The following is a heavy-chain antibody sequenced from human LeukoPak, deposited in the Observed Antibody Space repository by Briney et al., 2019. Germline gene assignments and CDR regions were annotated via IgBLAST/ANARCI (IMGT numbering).Heavy chain of an antibody. CDR1: GGSISSGYY. D-gene: IGHD3-10*01. Sequence: SETLSLTCTVSGGSISSGYYWGWIRQPPGKGLEWIGSIYHSGSTYYNPSLKSRVTISVDTSKNQFSLKLSSVTAADTAVYYCATPVPHASDPSLYYYYMNVWGKGTTVTISS. V-gene: IGHV4-38-2*02. CDR2: IYHSGST. J-gene: IGHJ6*03. CDR3: ATPVPHASDPSLYYYYMNV.